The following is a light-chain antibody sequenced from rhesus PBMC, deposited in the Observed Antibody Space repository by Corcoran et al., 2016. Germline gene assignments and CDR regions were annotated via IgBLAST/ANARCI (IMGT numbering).Light chain of an antibody. CDR3: GQGAHLPYS. Sequence: DVVMTQSPLSLPITPGQPASISCRSSQSLLHSNGNTYLSWYQQKPGPPPRLLIYQVSNRYSGAPDRSSGNGAGTEFTMKIGRVESEDVGVYYCGQGAHLPYSFGQGTKVGIK. J-gene: IGKJ2*01. V-gene: IGKV2-64*01. CDR2: QVS. CDR1: QSLLHSNGNTY.